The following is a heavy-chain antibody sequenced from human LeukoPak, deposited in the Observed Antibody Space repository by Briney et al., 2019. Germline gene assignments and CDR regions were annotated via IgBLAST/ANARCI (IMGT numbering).Heavy chain of an antibody. CDR3: ARVTVGATNDYPSDY. CDR2: INPNSGGT. Sequence: ASVKVSCKASGYTFTGYYMHWVRQAPGQELEWMGRINPNSGGTNNAQKFQGRITMTRDTSISTAYMELSRLRSDDTAVYYCARVTVGATNDYPSDYWGQGTLVTVSS. V-gene: IGHV1-2*06. CDR1: GYTFTGYY. D-gene: IGHD1-26*01. J-gene: IGHJ4*02.